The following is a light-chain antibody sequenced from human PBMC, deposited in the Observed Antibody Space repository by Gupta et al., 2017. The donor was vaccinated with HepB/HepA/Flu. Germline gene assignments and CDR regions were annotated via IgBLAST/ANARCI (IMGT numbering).Light chain of an antibody. CDR1: QSLLHSNGYNY. J-gene: IGKJ1*01. CDR2: LGS. Sequence: DIVMTQSPLSLPVTPGEPASISCRSSQSLLHSNGYNYLDWYLQKPGQSPQLLIYLGSNRASGVPDRFSGSGSGTDFTLKISRGEADDVGVYYCMQALQTPLAFGQGTKVEIK. V-gene: IGKV2-28*01. CDR3: MQALQTPLA.